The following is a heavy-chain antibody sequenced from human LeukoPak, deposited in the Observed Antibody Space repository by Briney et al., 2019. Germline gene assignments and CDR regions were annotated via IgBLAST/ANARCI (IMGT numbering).Heavy chain of an antibody. Sequence: GGSLRLSCAASGFTFSSYAMSWVRQAPGMGLEWVSAISGSGGSTYYADSVKGRFTISRDNSKNTLYLQMNSLRAEDTAVYYCAKDRPTGYSSGWYYFDYWGQGTLVTVSS. CDR1: GFTFSSYA. V-gene: IGHV3-23*01. CDR3: AKDRPTGYSSGWYYFDY. CDR2: ISGSGGST. D-gene: IGHD6-19*01. J-gene: IGHJ4*02.